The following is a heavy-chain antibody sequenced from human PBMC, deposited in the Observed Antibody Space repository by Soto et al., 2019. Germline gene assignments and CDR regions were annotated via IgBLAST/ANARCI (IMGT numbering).Heavy chain of an antibody. Sequence: GASVKVSCTASGYTFTSYYMHWVRQAPGQGLEWMGIINPSGGSTSYAQKFQGRVTMTRDTSTSTVYMELSSLRSEDTAVYYCARVRGYCSSTSCSSNWFDPWGQGTLVTVSS. CDR2: INPSGGST. J-gene: IGHJ5*02. CDR3: ARVRGYCSSTSCSSNWFDP. CDR1: GYTFTSYY. V-gene: IGHV1-46*03. D-gene: IGHD2-2*01.